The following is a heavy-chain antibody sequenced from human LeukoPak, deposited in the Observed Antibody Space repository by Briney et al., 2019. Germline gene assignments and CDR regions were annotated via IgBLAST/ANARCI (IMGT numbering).Heavy chain of an antibody. CDR1: GYTFTGYY. CDR3: ARSRSGSPIDY. D-gene: IGHD3-3*01. Sequence: PSLKVSCKASGYTFTGYYMHWVRQAPGQGLDWLGWINPNSGPTNYAQKFQGSVTMTTDTSISTAYMELSRLRSDDTAVYYCARSRSGSPIDYWGQGTLVTVSS. V-gene: IGHV1-2*02. CDR2: INPNSGPT. J-gene: IGHJ4*02.